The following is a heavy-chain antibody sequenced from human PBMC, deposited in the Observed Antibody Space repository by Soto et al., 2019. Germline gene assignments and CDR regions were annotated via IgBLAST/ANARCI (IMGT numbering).Heavy chain of an antibody. CDR2: INSDGSST. Sequence: GGSLRLSCAASGFTISSYWMHWVRQAPGKGLVWVSRINSDGSSTSYADSVKGRFTISRDNAKNTLFLQMNSLRAEDTAVYYCARGRPVKGSSWYGAPDYWGQGTLVTVSS. CDR1: GFTISSYW. J-gene: IGHJ4*02. V-gene: IGHV3-74*01. CDR3: ARGRPVKGSSWYGAPDY. D-gene: IGHD6-13*01.